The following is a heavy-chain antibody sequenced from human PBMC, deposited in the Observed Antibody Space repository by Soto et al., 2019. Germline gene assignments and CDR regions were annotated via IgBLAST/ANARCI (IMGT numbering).Heavy chain of an antibody. J-gene: IGHJ3*02. CDR3: ARVNYDYIWGSYTDAFDI. CDR1: GGTFSSYT. D-gene: IGHD3-16*01. V-gene: IGHV1-69*02. Sequence: ASVKVSCKASGGTFSSYTISWVRQAPGQGLEWMGRIIPILGIANYAQKFQGRVTITADKSTSTAYMELSSLRSEATAVYYCARVNYDYIWGSYTDAFDIWGQGTMVTVSS. CDR2: IIPILGIA.